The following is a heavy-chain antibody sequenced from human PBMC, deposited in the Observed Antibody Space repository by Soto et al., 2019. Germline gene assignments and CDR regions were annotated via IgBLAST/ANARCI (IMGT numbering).Heavy chain of an antibody. D-gene: IGHD4-17*01. Sequence: SEPLSLTCTVSGGTITYYYWSWIRQAPGKGLEWLGYIFDGGSANYNPSLKSRVSFSLDKSQNQLSLKLTSVTGADTAIYYCVSVEGTPTVTVDYYYSAAAAWVKGNAVTV. J-gene: IGHJ6*04. V-gene: IGHV4-59*12. CDR3: VSVEGTPTVTVDYYYSAAAA. CDR1: GGTITYYY. CDR2: IFDGGSA.